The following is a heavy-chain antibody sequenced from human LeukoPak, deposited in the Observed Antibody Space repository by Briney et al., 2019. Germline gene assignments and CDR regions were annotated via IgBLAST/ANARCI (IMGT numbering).Heavy chain of an antibody. J-gene: IGHJ6*02. CDR3: AREKVLAAAADYDDYYYYYGMDV. Sequence: PGGSLRLSCAASGFTFSSYGMHWVRQAPGKGLEWVAVIWYDGSNKYYADSVKGRFTISRDNSKNTLYLQMNSLRAEDTAVYYCAREKVLAAAADYDDYYYYYGMDVWGQGTTVTVSS. CDR1: GFTFSSYG. V-gene: IGHV3-33*01. CDR2: IWYDGSNK. D-gene: IGHD6-13*01.